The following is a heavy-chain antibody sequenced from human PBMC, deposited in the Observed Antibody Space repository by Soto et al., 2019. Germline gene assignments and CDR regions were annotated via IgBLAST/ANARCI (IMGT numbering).Heavy chain of an antibody. J-gene: IGHJ5*02. CDR2: IIPIFGTA. CDR3: ARVWIAVAGTGWFDP. D-gene: IGHD6-19*01. Sequence: ASVKVSCKASGGTFSSYAISWVRQAPGQGLEWMGGIIPIFGTANYAQKFQGRVTITADESTSTAYMELISLRSEDTAVYYCARVWIAVAGTGWFDPWGQGTLVTVSS. V-gene: IGHV1-69*13. CDR1: GGTFSSYA.